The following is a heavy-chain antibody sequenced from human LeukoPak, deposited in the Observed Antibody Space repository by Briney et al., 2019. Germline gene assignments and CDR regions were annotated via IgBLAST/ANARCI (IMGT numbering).Heavy chain of an antibody. V-gene: IGHV4-61*02. CDR3: AREITIFGVAPNWFDP. CDR2: IFSSGST. Sequence: SETLSLTCTVSGGSISSDSQYWSWIRQPAGKGLEWIGRIFSSGSTNYNPSLKSRVTISVDTSKNQFSLQLNSVTPEDTAVYYCAREITIFGVAPNWFDPWGQGTLVTVSS. J-gene: IGHJ5*02. D-gene: IGHD3-3*01. CDR1: GGSISSDSQY.